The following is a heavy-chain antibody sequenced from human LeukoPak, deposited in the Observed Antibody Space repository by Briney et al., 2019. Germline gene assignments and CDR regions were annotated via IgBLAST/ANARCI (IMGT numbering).Heavy chain of an antibody. J-gene: IGHJ6*03. V-gene: IGHV3-11*04. CDR3: ARDGSPTLPAAMLRMYYYYYMDV. D-gene: IGHD2-2*01. CDR1: GFTFSDYY. Sequence: PGGSLGLSCAASGFTFSDYYMSWIRQAPGKGLEWVSYISSSGSTIYYADSVKGRFTISRDNAKNSLYLQMNSLRAEDTAVYYCARDGSPTLPAAMLRMYYYYYMDVWGKGTTVTVSS. CDR2: ISSSGSTI.